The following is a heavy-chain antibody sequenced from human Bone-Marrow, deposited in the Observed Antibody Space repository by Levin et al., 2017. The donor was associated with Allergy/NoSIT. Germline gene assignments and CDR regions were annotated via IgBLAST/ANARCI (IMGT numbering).Heavy chain of an antibody. CDR2: IYYSGST. J-gene: IGHJ5*02. V-gene: IGHV4-30-4*01. CDR1: GGSISSGDYY. CDR3: ARAEDKFCWFDP. Sequence: SETLSLTCTVSGGSISSGDYYWSWIRQPPGKGLEWIGYIYYSGSTYYNPSLKSRVTISVDTSKNQFSLKLSSVTAADTAVYYCARAEDKFCWFDPWGQGTLVTVSS.